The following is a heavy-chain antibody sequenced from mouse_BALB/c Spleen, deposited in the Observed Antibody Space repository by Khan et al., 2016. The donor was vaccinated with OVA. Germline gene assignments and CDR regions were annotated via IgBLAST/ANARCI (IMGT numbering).Heavy chain of an antibody. CDR2: ISSDGDYT. CDR3: ARSPYGNFAY. CDR1: GFTFSTYA. V-gene: IGHV5-9-3*01. Sequence: EVQGVESGGGLVKPGGSLKLSCAASGFTFSTYAMSWVRQTPEKRLEWVATISSDGDYTYYPDNVTGRFTISRDNDKNTLYLQMSSLRSEDTAMDYCARSPYGNFAYWGQGTLVTVSA. D-gene: IGHD2-1*01. J-gene: IGHJ3*01.